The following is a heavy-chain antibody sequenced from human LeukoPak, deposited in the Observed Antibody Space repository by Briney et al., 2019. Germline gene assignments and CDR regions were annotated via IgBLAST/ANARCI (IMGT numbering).Heavy chain of an antibody. Sequence: GGSLRLSCAASGFTLSSYEMNWVRQAPGKGLEWVSYISSSGATIHYADSEKCRLTISRDNAKKSLYLQMNSLRAEDTAVYYCARDYRGSYGVFHYRGQGTLVTVSS. CDR1: GFTLSSYE. V-gene: IGHV3-48*03. J-gene: IGHJ4*02. D-gene: IGHD1-26*01. CDR3: ARDYRGSYGVFHY. CDR2: ISSSGATI.